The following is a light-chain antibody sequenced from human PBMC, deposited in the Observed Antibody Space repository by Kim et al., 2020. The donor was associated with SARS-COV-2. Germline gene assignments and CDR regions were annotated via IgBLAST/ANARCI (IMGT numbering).Light chain of an antibody. V-gene: IGKV3-15*01. J-gene: IGKJ2*01. Sequence: EIVMTQSPATLSVSPGERATLSCRASQSVSSNLAWYQQKPVQAPRLLIYGASTRATGIPARFSGSGSGTEFTLTISSLQSEDFAVCYCQQYNNWPSYTFGQGTKLEI. CDR1: QSVSSN. CDR2: GAS. CDR3: QQYNNWPSYT.